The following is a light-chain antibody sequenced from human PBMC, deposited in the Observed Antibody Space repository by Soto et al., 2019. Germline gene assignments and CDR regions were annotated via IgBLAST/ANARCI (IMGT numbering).Light chain of an antibody. CDR1: SSDVGGYNY. Sequence: QSVLTQPRSVSGSPGQSVTISCTGTSSDVGGYNYVSWYQQHPGKAPKLMIYDVSKRPSGVPDRFSGSKSGNTASLTISGLQAVDEADYSCCSYAGSHTFVVVFGGGTKLTVL. CDR2: DVS. J-gene: IGLJ2*01. CDR3: CSYAGSHTFVVV. V-gene: IGLV2-11*01.